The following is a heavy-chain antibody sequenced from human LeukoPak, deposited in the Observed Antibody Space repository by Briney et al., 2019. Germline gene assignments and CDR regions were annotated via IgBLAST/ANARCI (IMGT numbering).Heavy chain of an antibody. V-gene: IGHV4-4*07. J-gene: IGHJ3*02. CDR3: VRDGANWEKHNDAFDI. CDR2: LYTTGTT. D-gene: IGHD2-21*01. Sequence: SETLSLTCSVSGASISSCYWSWVRQPAGKRLEWIGRLYTTGTTNYNPSLKSRVTMSLDSSKNQFSLTLTSVTAADTAVYYCVRDGANWEKHNDAFDIWGQGTMVTVSS. CDR1: GASISSCY.